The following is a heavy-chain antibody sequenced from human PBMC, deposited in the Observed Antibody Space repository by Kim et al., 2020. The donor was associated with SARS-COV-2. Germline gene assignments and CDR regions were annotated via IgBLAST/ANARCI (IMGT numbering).Heavy chain of an antibody. V-gene: IGHV4-59*08. CDR1: GGSISSYY. CDR2: IYYSGST. D-gene: IGHD6-13*01. CDR3: ARQSRIAAAGYYYYGMDV. Sequence: SETLSLTCTVSGGSISSYYWSWIRQPPGKGLEWIGYIYYSGSTNYNPSLKSRVTISVDTSKNQFSLKLSSVTAADTAVYYCARQSRIAAAGYYYYGMDV. J-gene: IGHJ6*01.